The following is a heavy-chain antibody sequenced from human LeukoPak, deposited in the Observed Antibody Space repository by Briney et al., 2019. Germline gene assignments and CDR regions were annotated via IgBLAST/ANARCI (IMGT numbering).Heavy chain of an antibody. D-gene: IGHD4-17*01. CDR3: ARARRRSTSAQPTDY. CDR1: GYTFTSYG. J-gene: IGHJ4*02. Sequence: GASVKVSCKASGYTFTSYGISWVRQAPGQGLEWMGWISAYNGNTNYAQKFQGRVTMTRDTSISTAYLELSRLRSDDTAVYYCARARRRSTSAQPTDYWGQGTLVTVSS. CDR2: ISAYNGNT. V-gene: IGHV1-18*01.